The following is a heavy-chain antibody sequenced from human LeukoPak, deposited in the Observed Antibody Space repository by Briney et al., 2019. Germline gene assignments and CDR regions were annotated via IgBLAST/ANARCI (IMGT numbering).Heavy chain of an antibody. CDR1: GGSISSYY. CDR2: INHSGST. CDR3: AGGPGGFDY. V-gene: IGHV4-34*01. D-gene: IGHD3-10*01. J-gene: IGHJ4*02. Sequence: SETLSLTCTVSGGSISSYYWSWIRQPPGKGLEWIGEINHSGSTNYNPSLKSRVTISVDTSKNQFSLKLSSVTAADTAVYYCAGGPGGFDYWGQGTLVTVSS.